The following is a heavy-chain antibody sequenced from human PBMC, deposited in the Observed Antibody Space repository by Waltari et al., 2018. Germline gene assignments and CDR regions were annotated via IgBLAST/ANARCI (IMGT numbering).Heavy chain of an antibody. CDR1: GGSISSYY. Sequence: QVQLQESGPGLVKPSETLSLTCTVSGGSISSYYWSWIRQPAGQGLEWIGRIYTSGSTNYNPSLKSRVTMSVDTSKNQFSLKLSSVTAADTAVYYCARVGCSSTSCIAYYYYYMDVWGKGTTVTVSS. V-gene: IGHV4-4*07. CDR3: ARVGCSSTSCIAYYYYYMDV. CDR2: IYTSGST. J-gene: IGHJ6*03. D-gene: IGHD2-2*01.